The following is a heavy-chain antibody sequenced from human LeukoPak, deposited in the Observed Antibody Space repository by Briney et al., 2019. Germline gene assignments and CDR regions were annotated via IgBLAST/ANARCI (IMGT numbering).Heavy chain of an antibody. CDR3: ARDQTYSGSGIYTYFDY. V-gene: IGHV4-61*02. J-gene: IGHJ4*02. CDR2: ISSTGST. Sequence: PLETLSLTCTVSGGSISSGGHYWSWIRQPAGKGLEYLGRISSTGSTNYNPSLRSRVTISADTSKNHFSLKLTSVTAADTAVYYCARDQTYSGSGIYTYFDYWGQGILVTVSS. D-gene: IGHD3-10*01. CDR1: GGSISSGGHY.